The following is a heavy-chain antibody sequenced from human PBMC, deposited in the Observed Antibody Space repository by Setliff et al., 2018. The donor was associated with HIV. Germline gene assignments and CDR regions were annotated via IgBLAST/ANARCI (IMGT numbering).Heavy chain of an antibody. J-gene: IGHJ4*02. V-gene: IGHV4-4*09. D-gene: IGHD6-19*01. CDR2: IYASGSV. CDR3: ARSPRIGVAGEFEY. Sequence: SETLSLTCTVSGGSISSYYWSWIRQPPGKGLEWIGYIYASGSVNYNPSLNSRVTISVDTSKNQFSLKVNSVTAADTAVYYCARSPRIGVAGEFEYWGQGTLVTVSS. CDR1: GGSISSYY.